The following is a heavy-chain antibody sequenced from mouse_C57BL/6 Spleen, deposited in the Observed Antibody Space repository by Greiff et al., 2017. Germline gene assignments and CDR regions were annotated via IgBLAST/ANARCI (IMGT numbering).Heavy chain of an antibody. CDR2: ISSGGSYT. J-gene: IGHJ4*01. D-gene: IGHD1-1*01. CDR1: GFTFSSYG. Sequence: EVKLQESGGDLVKPGGSLKLSCAASGFTFSSYGMSWVRQTPDKRLEWVATISSGGSYTYYPDSVKGRFTISRDNAKNTLYLQMSSLKSEDTAMYYCARLGYYGSSPYYAMDYWGQGTSVTVSS. V-gene: IGHV5-6*01. CDR3: ARLGYYGSSPYYAMDY.